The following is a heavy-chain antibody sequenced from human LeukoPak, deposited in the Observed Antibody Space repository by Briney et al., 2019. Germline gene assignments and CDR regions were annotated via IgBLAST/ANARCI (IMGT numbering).Heavy chain of an antibody. D-gene: IGHD3-22*01. J-gene: IGHJ6*03. Sequence: SETLSLTCTVSGDPISSSDRYGSWIRQPPGKGLEWIGYIYYSGSTNYNPSLKSRVTISVDTSKNQFSRKLSSVTAADTAVYYCARGYYYDSSGYYPPYYYYMDVWGKGTTVTISS. V-gene: IGHV4-61*08. CDR1: GDPISSSDRY. CDR2: IYYSGST. CDR3: ARGYYYDSSGYYPPYYYYMDV.